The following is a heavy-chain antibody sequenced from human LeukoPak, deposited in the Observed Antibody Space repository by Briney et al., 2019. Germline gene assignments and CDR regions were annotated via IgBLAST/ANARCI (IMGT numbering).Heavy chain of an antibody. V-gene: IGHV4-61*08. CDR2: VFYSGTT. D-gene: IGHD6-19*01. CDR1: GGSISSGDYY. CDR3: ARRSVEISGAFSYSSGWYNWYFDV. Sequence: PSETLSLTCTVSGGSISSGDYYWSWIRQPPGKGLEWIGYVFYSGTTTYNPSLKSRVSMSVDTSKNEFSLKLTSVTAADTAVYFCARRSVEISGAFSYSSGWYNWYFDVWGRGTLVTVSS. J-gene: IGHJ2*01.